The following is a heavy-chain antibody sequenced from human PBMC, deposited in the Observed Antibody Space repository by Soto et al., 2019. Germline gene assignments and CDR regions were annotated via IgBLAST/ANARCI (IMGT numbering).Heavy chain of an antibody. CDR2: IIPIFGTA. CDR3: ARGGEGYQLLTCWFDP. D-gene: IGHD2-2*01. Sequence: QVQLVQSGAEVKKPGSSVKVSCKASGGTFSSYAISWVRQAPGQGLEWMGGIIPIFGTANYAQKFQGRVTITADESTSTAYMELSSLISEDTAVYYCARGGEGYQLLTCWFDPWGQGTLVTVSS. V-gene: IGHV1-69*12. J-gene: IGHJ5*02. CDR1: GGTFSSYA.